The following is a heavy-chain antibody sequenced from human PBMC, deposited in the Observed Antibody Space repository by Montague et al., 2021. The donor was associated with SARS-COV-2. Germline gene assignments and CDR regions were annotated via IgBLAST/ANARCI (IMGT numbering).Heavy chain of an antibody. V-gene: IGHV5-51*03. J-gene: IGHJ5*02. D-gene: IGHD3-16*01. CDR3: ARVRPHGGSWPLGGFAP. CDR2: IYPGDSDT. CDR1: GYIFTKYW. Sequence: QSGAEVKKPGESLTISCNASGYIFTKYWIGWVRQMPGKGLEWMGIIYPGDSDTRYSPSFQGQVTMSVDKSISTAYLQWSRLKVSDTAIYFCARVRPHGGSWPLGGFAPWGQETLVSVAS.